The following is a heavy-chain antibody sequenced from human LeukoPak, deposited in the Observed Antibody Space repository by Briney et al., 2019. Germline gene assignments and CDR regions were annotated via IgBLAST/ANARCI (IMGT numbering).Heavy chain of an antibody. D-gene: IGHD3-16*01. Sequence: GGSLRLSCVASGFTFSRHGMNWVRQAPGKGLEWVANMNQDGSGKYYVDSAKGRFAISRDNAKNSLYLQMNNLRAEDTAVYYCARDNDRKDDSWGQGTLVTVSS. CDR2: MNQDGSGK. CDR3: ARDNDRKDDS. CDR1: GFTFSRHG. V-gene: IGHV3-7*01. J-gene: IGHJ5*02.